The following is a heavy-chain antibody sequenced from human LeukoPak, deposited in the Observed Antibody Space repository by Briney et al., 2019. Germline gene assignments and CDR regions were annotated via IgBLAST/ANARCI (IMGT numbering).Heavy chain of an antibody. CDR3: ARDLAGEYDSSGGV. V-gene: IGHV3-21*01. CDR2: ISSSSSYI. Sequence: GGSLRLSCAASGFTFSSYSMNWVRQAPGKGLEWVSSISSSSSYIYYADSVKGRFTISRDNAKNSLYLQMNSLRAEDTAVYYCARDLAGEYDSSGGVWGQGTLVTVSS. J-gene: IGHJ4*02. D-gene: IGHD3-22*01. CDR1: GFTFSSYS.